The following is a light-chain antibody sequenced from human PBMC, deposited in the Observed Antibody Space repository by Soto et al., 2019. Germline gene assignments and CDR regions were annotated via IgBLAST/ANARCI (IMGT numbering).Light chain of an antibody. CDR3: QQYNSSPT. CDR2: KAS. J-gene: IGKJ1*01. V-gene: IGKV1-5*03. CDR1: QSISSW. Sequence: DIQMTQSPSTLSASVGDRVTITCRASQSISSWLAWYQQKPGKAPKLLIYKASSLESGVPSRFSGSGSGTAFTITISSLQPDDFASYYHQQYNSSPTFGQGTKVEIK.